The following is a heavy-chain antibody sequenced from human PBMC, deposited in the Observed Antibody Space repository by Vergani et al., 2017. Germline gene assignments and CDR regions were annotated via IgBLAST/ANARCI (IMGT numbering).Heavy chain of an antibody. Sequence: QVQLQESGPGLVKPSQTLSLTCTVSGGSLSSGGYYWSWIRQHPGKGLEWIGYIYYSGSTYYNPSLKSRVTISVDTSKNQFSLKLSSVTAADTAVYYCARDYYGSGSYFDYWGQGTLVTVSS. CDR3: ARDYYGSGSYFDY. V-gene: IGHV4-31*03. CDR2: IYYSGST. CDR1: GGSLSSGGYY. D-gene: IGHD3-10*01. J-gene: IGHJ4*02.